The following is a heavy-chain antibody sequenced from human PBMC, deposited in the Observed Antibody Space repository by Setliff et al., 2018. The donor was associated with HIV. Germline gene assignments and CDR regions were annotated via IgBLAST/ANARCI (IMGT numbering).Heavy chain of an antibody. CDR1: GFSFSDYY. D-gene: IGHD3-22*01. V-gene: IGHV3-11*01. J-gene: IGHJ5*02. CDR3: ARFANYYHTSGYGWFDP. Sequence: RLSCAASGFSFSDYYMSWIRQAPGKGLECISYISDSDTDIYYADSVRGRFTISRDNAKNSLYLQMNSLRAEDTAVYYCARFANYYHTSGYGWFDPWGQGTLVTVSS. CDR2: ISDSDTDI.